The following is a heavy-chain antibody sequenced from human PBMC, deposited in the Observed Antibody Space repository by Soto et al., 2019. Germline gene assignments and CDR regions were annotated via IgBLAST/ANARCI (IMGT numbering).Heavy chain of an antibody. D-gene: IGHD2-15*01. CDR1: GGTFSSYA. CDR3: ARDRVYCSGGSCYGFIGWFDP. CDR2: IIPIFGTA. J-gene: IGHJ5*02. Sequence: QVQLVQSGAEVKKPGSSVKVSCKASGGTFSSYAISWVRQAPGQGLEWMGGIIPIFGTANYAQKFQGRVTIPADESTSTAYMELSSLRSEDTAVYYCARDRVYCSGGSCYGFIGWFDPWGQGTLVTVSS. V-gene: IGHV1-69*01.